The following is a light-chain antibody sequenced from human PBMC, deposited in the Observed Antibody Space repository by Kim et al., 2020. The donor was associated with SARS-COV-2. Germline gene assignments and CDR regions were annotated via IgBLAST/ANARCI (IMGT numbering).Light chain of an antibody. CDR1: QSISIS. Sequence: GDRVTITCRASQSISISLAWYQRKPGKAPNLLIYEASSLQSGVPSRFSGSGSGTEFTLTISSLQPDDFATYYCQHYDVYSGTFGQGTRVDIK. CDR3: QHYDVYSGT. CDR2: EAS. V-gene: IGKV1-5*01. J-gene: IGKJ1*01.